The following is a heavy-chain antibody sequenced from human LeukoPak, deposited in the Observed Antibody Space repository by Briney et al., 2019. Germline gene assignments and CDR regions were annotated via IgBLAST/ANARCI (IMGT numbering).Heavy chain of an antibody. CDR3: ARDYYGSGNRFDY. D-gene: IGHD3-10*01. J-gene: IGHJ4*02. Sequence: ASVKVSCKASGYTFTNYFIHWVRQAPGQGLEWMGWINPSSGGTNYAQKFQGRVTMTRDTSISTAYMELSSLTSGDTAVYYCARDYYGSGNRFDYWGQGILVTVFS. CDR2: INPSSGGT. V-gene: IGHV1-2*02. CDR1: GYTFTNYF.